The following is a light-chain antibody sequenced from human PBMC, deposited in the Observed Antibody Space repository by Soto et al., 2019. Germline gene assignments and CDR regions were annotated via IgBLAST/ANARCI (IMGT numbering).Light chain of an antibody. J-gene: IGLJ2*01. CDR3: CSFAGTYTI. CDR2: DVT. CDR1: SSDVGGYSH. V-gene: IGLV2-11*01. Sequence: QSALTQPRSVSGSPGQSVTISCTGRSSDVGGYSHVSWFQQHPGKAPKLMIYDVTKRPSGVPDRFSGSKSGNTASLTISGLQAQDESDYYCCSFAGTYTIFGGGTKVTVL.